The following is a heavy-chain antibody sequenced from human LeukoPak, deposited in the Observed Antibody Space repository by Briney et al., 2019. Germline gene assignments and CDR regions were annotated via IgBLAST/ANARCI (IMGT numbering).Heavy chain of an antibody. CDR3: ARVGPYKITMVRGIMGYFDS. J-gene: IGHJ4*02. Sequence: KSSETLSLTCAVYGGSFSAYSWSWIRQPPGKGLEWIGEINHSGSTNYNPSLKSRLTISVDTSKNQFSLKLSSVTAADTAVYYCARVGPYKITMVRGIMGYFDSWGQGNLVTVSS. CDR1: GGSFSAYS. V-gene: IGHV4-34*01. CDR2: INHSGST. D-gene: IGHD3-10*01.